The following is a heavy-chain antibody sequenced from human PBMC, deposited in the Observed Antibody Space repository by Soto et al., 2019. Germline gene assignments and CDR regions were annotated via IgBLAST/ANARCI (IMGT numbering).Heavy chain of an antibody. J-gene: IGHJ4*02. CDR2: ISVSGHNT. Sequence: EVRLLESGGDLLQPGGSLRLSCAASGFTFSNYAMTWVRQAPGKGLEWVSTISVSGHNTYYADSVKGRFTISRDNSKNTLYLQMNSLRAEDTAVYYCATRERVGAMYWGQGTLVTVSS. CDR3: ATRERVGAMY. V-gene: IGHV3-23*01. CDR1: GFTFSNYA. D-gene: IGHD1-26*01.